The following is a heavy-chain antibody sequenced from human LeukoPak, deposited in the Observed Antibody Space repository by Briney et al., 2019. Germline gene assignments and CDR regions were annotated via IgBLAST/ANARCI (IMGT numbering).Heavy chain of an antibody. V-gene: IGHV3-30*04. D-gene: IGHD2-2*01. J-gene: IGHJ6*03. CDR3: ARGQGYESYYYMDV. CDR1: GFTFSTYA. Sequence: HPGGSLRLSCAASGFTFSTYAIHWVRQAPGKGLEWVAVISFDGVNTFYADSVKGRFTISRDNYNNTVYLQMNNLRPEDTAVFYCARGQGYESYYYMDVWGKGTTVSVSS. CDR2: ISFDGVNT.